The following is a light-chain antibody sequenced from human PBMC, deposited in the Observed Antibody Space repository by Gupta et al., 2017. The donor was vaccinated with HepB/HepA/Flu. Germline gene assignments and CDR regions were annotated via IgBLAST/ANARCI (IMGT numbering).Light chain of an antibody. CDR3: TSQDSSVNHLWV. Sequence: SSELTQDPVVSVVLGQTVKITCPGDSLRRYYSSWYQQKPGQAPVLVMFGKNNRPSGIPDRFSGSDSGNTASLTITEAQAEDEADYYCTSQDSSVNHLWVFGGGTKVTVL. CDR2: GKN. V-gene: IGLV3-19*01. CDR1: SLRRYY. J-gene: IGLJ3*02.